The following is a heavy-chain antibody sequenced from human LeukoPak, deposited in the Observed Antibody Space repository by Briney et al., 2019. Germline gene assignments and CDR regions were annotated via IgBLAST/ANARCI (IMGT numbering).Heavy chain of an antibody. Sequence: GGSLRLSCAASGFTFSSYDIHWVRQAPGKGLEWVAFIRYDGSNKYYADSVKGRFSISRDNSKNTLYLQMNSLRADDTAMYYCAKGDKMSIWRRTYNCLDSWGQGTLVTVSS. D-gene: IGHD6-6*01. V-gene: IGHV3-30*02. CDR1: GFTFSSYD. CDR2: IRYDGSNK. J-gene: IGHJ5*01. CDR3: AKGDKMSIWRRTYNCLDS.